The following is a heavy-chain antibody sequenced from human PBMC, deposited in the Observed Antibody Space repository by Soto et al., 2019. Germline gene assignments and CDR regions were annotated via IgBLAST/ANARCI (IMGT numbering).Heavy chain of an antibody. CDR1: GFTFSSYA. CDR2: ITGNGGST. Sequence: GGSLRLSCAASGFTFSSYAMSWVRQAPGKGLEWVSTITGNGGSTYYADSVKGRFTISRDNSKNTLYLQMNSLRAEDTAVYYCAKAPNYYDSSGPDYWGQGTLVTVSS. J-gene: IGHJ4*02. CDR3: AKAPNYYDSSGPDY. D-gene: IGHD3-22*01. V-gene: IGHV3-23*01.